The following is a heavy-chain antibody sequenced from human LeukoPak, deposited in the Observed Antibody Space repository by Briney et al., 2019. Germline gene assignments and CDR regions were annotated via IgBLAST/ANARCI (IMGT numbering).Heavy chain of an antibody. Sequence: PGGSLRLSCAASGFTFSSYSMNWVRQAPGKGLEWVSSISSSSSYIYYADSVKGRFTISRDNAKNSLYLQMYSLRAEDTAVYYCARDRARDNDYWGQGTLVTVSS. J-gene: IGHJ4*02. CDR2: ISSSSSYI. CDR3: ARDRARDNDY. V-gene: IGHV3-21*01. D-gene: IGHD2-15*01. CDR1: GFTFSSYS.